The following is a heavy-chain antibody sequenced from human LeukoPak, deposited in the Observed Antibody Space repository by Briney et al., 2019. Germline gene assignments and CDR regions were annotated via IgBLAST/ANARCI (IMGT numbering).Heavy chain of an antibody. CDR3: AKSLAGDYSNYLVDY. CDR2: ISGSGGST. CDR1: GFTFSSYA. D-gene: IGHD4-11*01. Sequence: GGSLRLSCAASGFTFSSYAMSWVRQAPGKGLEWVSAISGSGGSTYYADSVKGRFTISRDNSKNTLYLQMNSLRAEDTAVYYCAKSLAGDYSNYLVDYWGQGTLVTVSS. J-gene: IGHJ4*02. V-gene: IGHV3-23*01.